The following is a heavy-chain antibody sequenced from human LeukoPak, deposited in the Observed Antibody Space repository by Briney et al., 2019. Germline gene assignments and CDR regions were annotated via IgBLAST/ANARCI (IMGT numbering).Heavy chain of an antibody. Sequence: SETLSLTCTVSGGSISSYYWSWIRQPAGKGLEWIGRISASGTNYNPSLKSRLTLSVDTSRNQFSLKLSSVTAADTAVYYCARATTTARTSFDIWGQGTTVTVSS. J-gene: IGHJ3*02. V-gene: IGHV4-4*07. CDR3: ARATTTARTSFDI. D-gene: IGHD4-11*01. CDR1: GGSISSYY. CDR2: ISASGT.